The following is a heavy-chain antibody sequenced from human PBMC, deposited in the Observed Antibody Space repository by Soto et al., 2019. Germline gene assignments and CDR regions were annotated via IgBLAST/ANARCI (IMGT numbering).Heavy chain of an antibody. Sequence: QVQLVQSGAEVKKPGASVKVSCKASGYTFSSYDINWVRQATGQGLEWMGWMNPKSGYTGYAQKFQGRVTMTRDTSISTAYMEVSSLRSEDTAIYYCARAYGDLDVRGQGTTVTVSS. CDR2: MNPKSGYT. V-gene: IGHV1-8*01. J-gene: IGHJ6*02. CDR1: GYTFSSYD. CDR3: ARAYGDLDV. D-gene: IGHD2-21*01.